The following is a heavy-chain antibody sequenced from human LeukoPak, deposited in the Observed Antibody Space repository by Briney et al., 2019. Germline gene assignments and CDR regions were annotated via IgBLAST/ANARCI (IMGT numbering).Heavy chain of an antibody. CDR2: ISWNSGSI. J-gene: IGHJ4*02. Sequence: PGGSLRLSCAAFGFTFDDYAMHWVRQAPGKGLEWVSGISWNSGSIGYADSVKGRFTISRDNAKNSLYLQMNSLRGEDTAVYYCAKHKENYGDSCLDDYWGQGTLVTVSS. CDR1: GFTFDDYA. V-gene: IGHV3-9*01. D-gene: IGHD4-17*01. CDR3: AKHKENYGDSCLDDY.